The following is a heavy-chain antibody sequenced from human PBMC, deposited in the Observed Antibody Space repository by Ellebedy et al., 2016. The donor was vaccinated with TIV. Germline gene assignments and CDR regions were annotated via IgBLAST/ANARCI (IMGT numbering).Heavy chain of an antibody. Sequence: GESLKISCAASGFTFSSYAMSWVRQAPGKGLEWVSAISGSGGRTFYADSVKGRFTISRDNSKNTLYLQMNSLRADDTAVYYCTRGGSWYGGNAFDIWGQGTMVTVSS. V-gene: IGHV3-23*01. J-gene: IGHJ3*02. CDR3: TRGGSWYGGNAFDI. CDR2: ISGSGGRT. D-gene: IGHD2-15*01. CDR1: GFTFSSYA.